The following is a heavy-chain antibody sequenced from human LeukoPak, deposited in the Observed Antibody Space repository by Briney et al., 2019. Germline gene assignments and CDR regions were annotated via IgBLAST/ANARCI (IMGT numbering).Heavy chain of an antibody. J-gene: IGHJ4*02. V-gene: IGHV1-2*02. CDR3: ARGGGRYSVDY. CDR2: ISPNSGGT. Sequence: GASVKVSCKASGYTFIDYYMHWVRQAPGQGLEWIGWISPNSGGTKSVQKFQGRVTMTRDTSITTLYMELSGLSFDDTAVYYCARGGGRYSVDYWGQGTLVIVSS. D-gene: IGHD1-26*01. CDR1: GYTFIDYY.